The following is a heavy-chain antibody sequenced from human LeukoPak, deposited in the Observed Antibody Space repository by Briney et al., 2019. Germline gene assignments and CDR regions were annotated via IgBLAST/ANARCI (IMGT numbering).Heavy chain of an antibody. J-gene: IGHJ4*02. Sequence: PGGSLRLSCAASGFTFSSYEMNWVRQAPGKELEWVSYISSSGSTIYYADSVKGRFTISRDNAKNSLYLQMNSLRAEDTAVYYCARDQGYSYGDDLFDYWGQGTLVTVSS. CDR1: GFTFSSYE. CDR3: ARDQGYSYGDDLFDY. D-gene: IGHD5-18*01. V-gene: IGHV3-48*03. CDR2: ISSSGSTI.